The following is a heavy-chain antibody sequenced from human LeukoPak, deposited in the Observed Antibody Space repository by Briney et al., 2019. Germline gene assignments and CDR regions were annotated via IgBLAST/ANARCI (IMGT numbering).Heavy chain of an antibody. V-gene: IGHV3-21*01. Sequence: GGSLRLSCAASGFTFNFYSMTWVRQAPGKGLEWVSSISSGGNYIYYADSLKGRFTISRDNANNSLYLQMTSLRGEDTAVYYCARDPVFGGGDSHYDYWGQGTLVTVSS. CDR2: ISSGGNYI. CDR1: GFTFNFYS. CDR3: ARDPVFGGGDSHYDY. D-gene: IGHD2-21*02. J-gene: IGHJ4*02.